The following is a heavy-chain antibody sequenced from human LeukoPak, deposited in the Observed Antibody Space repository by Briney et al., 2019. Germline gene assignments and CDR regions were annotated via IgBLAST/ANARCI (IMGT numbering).Heavy chain of an antibody. V-gene: IGHV3-74*01. CDR2: INSDGSST. CDR3: ARTLAGSAFDI. CDR1: GFTFSSYW. J-gene: IGHJ3*02. Sequence: GGSLRLSCAASGFTFSSYWMHWVRQAPGKGLVWVSRINSDGSSTSYADSVKGRFTISRDNAKNSLYLQMNSLRAEDTAVYYCARTLAGSAFDIWGQGTMVTVSS. D-gene: IGHD6-19*01.